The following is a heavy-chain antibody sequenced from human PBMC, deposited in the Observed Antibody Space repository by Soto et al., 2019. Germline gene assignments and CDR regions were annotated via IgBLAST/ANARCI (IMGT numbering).Heavy chain of an antibody. J-gene: IGHJ4*02. CDR2: INPNSGGT. CDR3: ARAHCGGDCYSGVDY. CDR1: GYTFTGYY. V-gene: IGHV1-2*04. Sequence: QVQLVQSGAEVKKPGASVKVSCKASGYTFTGYYMHWVRQAPGQGLEWMGWINPNSGGTNYAQKCQGWVTMTRDPSSSAAYMELSRLRSDDTAVYYCARAHCGGDCYSGVDYWGQGTLVTVSS. D-gene: IGHD2-21*02.